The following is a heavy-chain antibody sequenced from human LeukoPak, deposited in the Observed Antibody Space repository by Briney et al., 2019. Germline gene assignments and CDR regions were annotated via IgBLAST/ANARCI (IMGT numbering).Heavy chain of an antibody. CDR1: GFTFSSYW. CDR2: INSDGSST. J-gene: IGHJ6*03. CDR3: ARNERSGSSYYYYYMDV. D-gene: IGHD3-3*01. Sequence: PGGSLRLSCAASGFTFSSYWMHWVRQAPGKGLVWVSRINSDGSSTSYADSVKGRFTISRDNAKNTLYLQLNSLRAEDTAVYYCARNERSGSSYYYYYMDVWGKGTTVTVSS. V-gene: IGHV3-74*01.